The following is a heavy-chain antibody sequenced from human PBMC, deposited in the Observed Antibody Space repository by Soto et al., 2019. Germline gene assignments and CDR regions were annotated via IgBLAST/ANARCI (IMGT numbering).Heavy chain of an antibody. D-gene: IGHD1-26*01. CDR2: IYYSGST. CDR1: GGSISSYY. V-gene: IGHV4-59*01. Sequence: TSETLSLTCTVSGGSISSYYWSWIRQPPGKGLEWIGYIYYSGSTNYNPSLKSRVTISVDTSKNQFSLKLSSVTAADTAVYYCARTALPGPKSRYYYMDVWGKGTTVTVSS. J-gene: IGHJ6*03. CDR3: ARTALPGPKSRYYYMDV.